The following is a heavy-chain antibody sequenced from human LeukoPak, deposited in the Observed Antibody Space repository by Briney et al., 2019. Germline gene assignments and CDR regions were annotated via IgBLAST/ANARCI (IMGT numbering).Heavy chain of an antibody. Sequence: GASVKVSCKASGYSFSRYYMHWVRQAPGQGLEWMGWINPNSGGTNYAQKFQGRVTMTRDTSISTAYMELSRLRSDDTAVYYSARVGYDPDLDWGQGTLVTVSS. V-gene: IGHV1-2*02. J-gene: IGHJ4*02. CDR3: ARVGYDPDLD. D-gene: IGHD5-12*01. CDR2: INPNSGGT. CDR1: GYSFSRYY.